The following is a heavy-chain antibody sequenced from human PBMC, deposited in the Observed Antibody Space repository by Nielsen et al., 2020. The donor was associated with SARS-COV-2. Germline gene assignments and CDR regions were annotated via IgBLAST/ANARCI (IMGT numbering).Heavy chain of an antibody. V-gene: IGHV3-66*01. J-gene: IGHJ4*02. CDR1: GFTVSSNY. CDR3: ARSGTYSSSCDY. Sequence: GGSLRLSCAASGFTVSSNYMSWVRQAAGKGLEWVSVIYSDGSASYADSVKGRFTISRDNAKNSLYLQMNSLRAEDTAVYYCARSGTYSSSCDYWGQGTLVTVSS. D-gene: IGHD1-7*01. CDR2: IYSDGSA.